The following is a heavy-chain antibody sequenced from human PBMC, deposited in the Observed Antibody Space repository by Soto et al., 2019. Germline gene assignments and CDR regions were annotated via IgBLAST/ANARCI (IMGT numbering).Heavy chain of an antibody. CDR2: MNPNSGNT. V-gene: IGHV1-8*01. D-gene: IGHD6-19*01. CDR3: ARMFGYSSGWVDY. J-gene: IGHJ4*02. CDR1: GYTFTSYD. Sequence: QVQLVQSGAEVKKPGASVKVSCKASGYTFTSYDINWVRQATGQGLEWMGWMNPNSGNTGYSQKFQGRVTMTRNTSIITAYMELSSLTSEDTAIYYCARMFGYSSGWVDYWGQGTLITVPS.